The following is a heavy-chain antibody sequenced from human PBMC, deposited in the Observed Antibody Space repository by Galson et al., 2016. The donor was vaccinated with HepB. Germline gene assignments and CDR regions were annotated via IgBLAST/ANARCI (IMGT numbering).Heavy chain of an antibody. J-gene: IGHJ6*02. Sequence: SLRLSCAASGFTFSSYAMHWVRQAPGKGLEWVAVISYDGGNKYYADSVKGRFTIPRDKSKNTLYLQMNSLRAEDTAVYYCARKELYYYYYGMDVWGQGTTVTVSS. CDR3: ARKELYYYYYGMDV. D-gene: IGHD1-7*01. CDR2: ISYDGGNK. V-gene: IGHV3-30-3*01. CDR1: GFTFSSYA.